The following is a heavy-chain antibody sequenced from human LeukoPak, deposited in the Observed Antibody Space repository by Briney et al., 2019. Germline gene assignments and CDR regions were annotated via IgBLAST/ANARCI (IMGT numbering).Heavy chain of an antibody. CDR2: ISGSGGST. Sequence: GGSLRLSXAASGFTFSSYAMSWVRQAPGKGLEWVSAISGSGGSTYYADSVKGRFTISRDNSKNTLYLQMNSLRAEDTAVYYCAKVGCSGGSCSDGLDVWGKGTTVTVSS. D-gene: IGHD2-15*01. V-gene: IGHV3-23*01. CDR3: AKVGCSGGSCSDGLDV. CDR1: GFTFSSYA. J-gene: IGHJ6*04.